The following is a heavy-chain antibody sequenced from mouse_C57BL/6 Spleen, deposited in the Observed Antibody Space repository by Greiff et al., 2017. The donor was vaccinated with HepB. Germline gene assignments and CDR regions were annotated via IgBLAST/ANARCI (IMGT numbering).Heavy chain of an antibody. V-gene: IGHV5-12*01. J-gene: IGHJ1*03. CDR1: GFTFSDYY. Sequence: EVHLVESGGGLVQPGGSLKLSCAASGFTFSDYYMYWVRQTPEKRLEWVAYISNGGGSTYYPDTVKGRFTISRDNAKNTLYLQMSRLKSEDTAMYYCARDGNGSSYWYFDVWGTGTTVTVSS. CDR3: ARDGNGSSYWYFDV. CDR2: ISNGGGST. D-gene: IGHD1-1*01.